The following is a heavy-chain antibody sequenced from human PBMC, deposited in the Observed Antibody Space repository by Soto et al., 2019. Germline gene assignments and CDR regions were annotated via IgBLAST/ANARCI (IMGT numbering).Heavy chain of an antibody. V-gene: IGHV1-3*01. CDR1: GYPFQNYP. Sequence: GASVKVSGKASGYPFQNYPIHWVRQAPGQRPEWMGWINGGTGDTRSSQRFQDRVTMTRDTSASTAYMELSSLRSEDTAVYFCARDRAPYCSGSSCHLDYYPYYGMDVWGQGTTVTVSS. D-gene: IGHD2-2*01. CDR2: INGGTGDT. J-gene: IGHJ6*02. CDR3: ARDRAPYCSGSSCHLDYYPYYGMDV.